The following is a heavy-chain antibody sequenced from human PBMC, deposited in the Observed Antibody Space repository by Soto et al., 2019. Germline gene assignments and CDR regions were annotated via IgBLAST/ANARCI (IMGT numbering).Heavy chain of an antibody. CDR1: GFTFSSYN. CDR3: ARDLDAIAPGGMDV. D-gene: IGHD6-25*01. V-gene: IGHV3-21*06. Sequence: EVQLVESGGGLVKPGGSLRLSCAASGFTFSSYNMNWVRQAPGRGLEWVSSIGSSSSYIYYADSVKGRFTISRENAKNSLYLQMNSLRAEDTAVYYCARDLDAIAPGGMDVWGQGTTVTVSS. CDR2: IGSSSSYI. J-gene: IGHJ6*02.